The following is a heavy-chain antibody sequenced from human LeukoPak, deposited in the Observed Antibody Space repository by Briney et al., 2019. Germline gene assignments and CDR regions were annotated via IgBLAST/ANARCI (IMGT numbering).Heavy chain of an antibody. CDR2: IYYSGST. CDR3: ARAAGSSAYYYYGMDV. J-gene: IGHJ6*02. Sequence: KPSETLSLTCTVSGGSISSSSYYWGWIRQPPGKGLEWIGSIYYSGSTYYNPSLKSRVTISVDTSKNQFSLKLSSVTAADTAVYYCARAAGSSAYYYYGMDVWGQGTTVTVSS. CDR1: GGSISSSSYY. D-gene: IGHD6-6*01. V-gene: IGHV4-39*01.